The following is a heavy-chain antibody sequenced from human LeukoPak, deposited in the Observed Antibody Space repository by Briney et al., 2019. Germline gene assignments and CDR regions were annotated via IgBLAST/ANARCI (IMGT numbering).Heavy chain of an antibody. CDR1: GGSISNYF. CDR2: IYTTGRT. J-gene: IGHJ4*02. Sequence: SETLSLTCTVSGGSISNYFWSWIRQPAGKGLEWIGRIYTTGRTDYNPSLKSRVTMSVDTSKSQFSLKLSSVTAADTAVYYCGRNGPRSGYDLGHFDYLGQGTLVTASS. CDR3: GRNGPRSGYDLGHFDY. V-gene: IGHV4-4*07. D-gene: IGHD5-12*01.